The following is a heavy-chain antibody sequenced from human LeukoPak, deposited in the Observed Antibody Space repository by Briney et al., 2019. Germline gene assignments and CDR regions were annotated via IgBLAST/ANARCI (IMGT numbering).Heavy chain of an antibody. D-gene: IGHD2-15*01. Sequence: GGSLRLSCAASGFTFSGYGMSWVRQAPGKGLKWVSAISGSGGSTYYADSVKGRITISRDNSKNTLYLQMNSLRAEDTAVYYCAKGVGYCSGGSCQQFDYWGRGTLVTVSS. CDR3: AKGVGYCSGGSCQQFDY. CDR1: GFTFSGYG. J-gene: IGHJ4*02. V-gene: IGHV3-23*01. CDR2: ISGSGGST.